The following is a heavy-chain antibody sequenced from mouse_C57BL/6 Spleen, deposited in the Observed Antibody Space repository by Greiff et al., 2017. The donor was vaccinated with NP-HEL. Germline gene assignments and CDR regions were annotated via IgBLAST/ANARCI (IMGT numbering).Heavy chain of an antibody. CDR3: ASGGDQGSPYYYAMDY. V-gene: IGHV3-6*01. D-gene: IGHD6-1*01. Sequence: VQLVESGPGLVKPSQSLSLTCSVTGYSITSGYYWNWIRQFPGNKLEWMGYISYDGSNNYNPSLKNRISITRDTSKNQFFLKLNSVTTEDTATYYWASGGDQGSPYYYAMDYWGQGTSVTVSS. CDR1: GYSITSGYY. CDR2: ISYDGSN. J-gene: IGHJ4*01.